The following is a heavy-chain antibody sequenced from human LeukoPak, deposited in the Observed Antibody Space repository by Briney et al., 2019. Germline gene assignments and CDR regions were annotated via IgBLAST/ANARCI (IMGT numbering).Heavy chain of an antibody. CDR3: ARDGNYALGPDGFDI. D-gene: IGHD2-2*01. Sequence: GRSLRHSCAASGFTSSSYAMHWVRQAPGRGLEWVAVISYEGSNKYYAHSVRGGFTISRDNSKNTLYLQMNSLRAKDTAVYYCARDGNYALGPDGFDIWGQGTMVTVSS. CDR1: GFTSSSYA. CDR2: ISYEGSNK. J-gene: IGHJ3*02. V-gene: IGHV3-30-3*01.